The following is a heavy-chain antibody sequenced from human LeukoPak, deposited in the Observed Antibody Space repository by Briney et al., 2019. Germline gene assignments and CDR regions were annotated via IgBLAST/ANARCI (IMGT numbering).Heavy chain of an antibody. D-gene: IGHD3-10*01. J-gene: IGHJ3*02. CDR3: ARRPNLTYYYGSGSYTAYAFDI. V-gene: IGHV4-59*08. CDR2: IYYGGST. Sequence: SEALSLTCTVSGGSISSYYWSWIRQPPGKGLEWVGYIYYGGSTNYNPSLKSRVTISVDTSKNQFSLKLSSVTAADTAVYYCARRPNLTYYYGSGSYTAYAFDIWGQGTMVTVSS. CDR1: GGSISSYY.